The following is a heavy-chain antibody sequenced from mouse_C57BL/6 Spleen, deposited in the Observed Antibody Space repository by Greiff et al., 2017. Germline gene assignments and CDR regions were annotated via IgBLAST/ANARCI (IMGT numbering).Heavy chain of an antibody. D-gene: IGHD1-1*01. CDR1: GYTFTNYW. CDR2: IYPGGGYT. V-gene: IGHV1-63*01. J-gene: IGHJ1*03. CDR3: ARYYYGSSSNWYFDV. Sequence: QVQLQQSGAELVRPGTSVKMSCKASGYTFTNYWIGWAKQRPGHGLEWIGDIYPGGGYTNYNEKLKGKATLTADKSSSTAYMQFSSLTSEDSAIYYCARYYYGSSSNWYFDVWGTGTTVTVSS.